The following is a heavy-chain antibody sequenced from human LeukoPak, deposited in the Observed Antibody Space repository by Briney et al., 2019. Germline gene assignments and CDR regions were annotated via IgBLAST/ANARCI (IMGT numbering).Heavy chain of an antibody. V-gene: IGHV3-74*01. Sequence: PGGFLRLSCAASGFTFSSYWMHWVRQAPGKGRVWVSRINSDGSGTIYADSVKGRFTISRDNAKNTLYMQMTSLRAEDMALYYCARGITGSRSGVDYWGQGTLVTVSS. D-gene: IGHD1-20*01. CDR3: ARGITGSRSGVDY. J-gene: IGHJ4*02. CDR2: INSDGSGT. CDR1: GFTFSSYW.